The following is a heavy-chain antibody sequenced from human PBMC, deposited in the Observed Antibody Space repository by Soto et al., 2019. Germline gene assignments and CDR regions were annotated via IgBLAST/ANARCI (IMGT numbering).Heavy chain of an antibody. Sequence: GSLRLSCAVSGFTLSTFAMNWVRQAPGKGLEWVSYISSGGTTIYYADSVKGRFTISRDNAKNSLDLQMNSLRADDTAIYYCARALDFWSGYLSDWGQGTLVTVSS. CDR3: ARALDFWSGYLSD. J-gene: IGHJ4*02. CDR2: ISSGGTTI. D-gene: IGHD3-3*01. V-gene: IGHV3-48*03. CDR1: GFTLSTFA.